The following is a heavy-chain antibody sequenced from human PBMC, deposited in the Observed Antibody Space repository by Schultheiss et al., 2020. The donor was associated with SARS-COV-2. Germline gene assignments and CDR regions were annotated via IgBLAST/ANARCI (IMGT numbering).Heavy chain of an antibody. CDR2: ISSSGNT. CDR3: ARRHVMTTVPSGYFDL. J-gene: IGHJ2*01. V-gene: IGHV4-4*09. D-gene: IGHD4-17*01. CDR1: GGSISSYY. Sequence: SETLSLTCTVSGGSISSYYWSWIRQPPGKGLEWIGYISSSGNTFDNPSLKSRVTISVDTSKNQFSLKLSSVTAADTAVYYCARRHVMTTVPSGYFDLWGRGTLVTVSS.